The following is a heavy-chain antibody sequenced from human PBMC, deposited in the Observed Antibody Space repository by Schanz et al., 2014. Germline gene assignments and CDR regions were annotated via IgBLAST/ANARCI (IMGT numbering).Heavy chain of an antibody. V-gene: IGHV1-3*01. J-gene: IGHJ3*02. CDR3: ARGTMPGTFDI. D-gene: IGHD2-2*01. Sequence: QVQLVQSWAEVKGPGASVKVSCKASGYSFTPFPIHWVRQAPGQRLEWMGWINAGTGNTEYSQKFQGRVTFTADKSTSTAYMELSSLRYEDTALYYCARGTMPGTFDIWGQGTMVNVSS. CDR1: GYSFTPFP. CDR2: INAGTGNT.